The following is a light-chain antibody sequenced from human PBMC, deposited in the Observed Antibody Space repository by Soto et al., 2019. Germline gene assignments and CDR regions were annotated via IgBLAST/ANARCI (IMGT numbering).Light chain of an antibody. V-gene: IGKV2-28*01. J-gene: IGKJ3*01. CDR1: QSLLHSDGYNY. CDR2: LGS. Sequence: DIVMTQSPLSLPVTPGEPASISCRSSQSLLHSDGYNYLDWYLQKPGQSPQLLIQLGSMRASGAHDRLSGSGSGTDFTLKISRVEAEDVVVYYCMHFLQIPSTFGPGTKVDI. CDR3: MHFLQIPST.